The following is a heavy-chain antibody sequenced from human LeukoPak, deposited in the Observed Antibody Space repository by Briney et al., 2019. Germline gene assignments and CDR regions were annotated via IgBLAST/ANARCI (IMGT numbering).Heavy chain of an antibody. CDR1: GYSFNTYW. Sequence: GESLKISCKGSGYSFNTYWIGWVRQMPGKGLEWMGIIYPGDSDTKYSPSFQGQVTISADKSISTAYLQWSSLKASDTAIYYCARHETGPYFDYWGQGTLVTVSS. CDR2: IYPGDSDT. J-gene: IGHJ4*02. CDR3: ARHETGPYFDY. V-gene: IGHV5-51*01. D-gene: IGHD1-1*01.